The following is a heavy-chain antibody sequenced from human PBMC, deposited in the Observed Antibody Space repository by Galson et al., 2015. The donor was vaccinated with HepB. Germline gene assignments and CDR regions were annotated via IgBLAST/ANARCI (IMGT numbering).Heavy chain of an antibody. CDR3: AREIRASTYNWFDP. V-gene: IGHV3-30*04. CDR1: GFTFSSYA. J-gene: IGHJ5*02. CDR2: ISYDGSNK. D-gene: IGHD3-3*01. Sequence: SLRLSCAASGFTFSSYAMHWVRQAPGKGLEWVAVISYDGSNKYYADSVKGRFTISRDNSKNTLYLQMNSLRAEDTAVYYCAREIRASTYNWFDPWGQGTLVTVSP.